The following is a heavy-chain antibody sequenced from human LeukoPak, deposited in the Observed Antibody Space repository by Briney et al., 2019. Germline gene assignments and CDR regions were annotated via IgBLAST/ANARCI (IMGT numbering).Heavy chain of an antibody. J-gene: IGHJ1*01. CDR1: GFTFSSYW. V-gene: IGHV3-7*01. D-gene: IGHD5/OR15-5a*01. Sequence: GGSLRLSCAASGFTFSSYWMSWVRLAPGKGLEWVGNIKQDGAEKYYVDSVRGRFSISRDNSKNSLYLQMNSLRADDTAVYYCARVITVYNVYEEVAEYFQYWGQGTLVTVSS. CDR3: ARVITVYNVYEEVAEYFQY. CDR2: IKQDGAEK.